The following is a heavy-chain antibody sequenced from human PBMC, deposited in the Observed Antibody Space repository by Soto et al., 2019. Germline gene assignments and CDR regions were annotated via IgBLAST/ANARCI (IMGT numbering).Heavy chain of an antibody. CDR3: ARSLTTLTTLLDS. Sequence: QVQLVQSGAEVKRPGASVKVSCKASGYTLTDNYMHWVREAPGQGLEWMGWINPNGGTNYAQKFQGRVTMTRDTSISTAYMELSRLRSDDPAVYYCARSLTTLTTLLDSWGQGTLVTVSS. D-gene: IGHD4-17*01. J-gene: IGHJ4*02. V-gene: IGHV1-2*02. CDR2: INPNGGT. CDR1: GYTLTDNY.